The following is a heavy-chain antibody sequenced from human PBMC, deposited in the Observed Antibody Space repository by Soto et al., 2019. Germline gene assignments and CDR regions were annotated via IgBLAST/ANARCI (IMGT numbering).Heavy chain of an antibody. CDR2: ISGSGDST. CDR3: ASRTSGWYFDY. J-gene: IGHJ4*02. CDR1: GFTFSSYA. V-gene: IGHV3-23*01. Sequence: GGSRRLSCTASGFTFSSYAMNWVRQAPGKGLEWVSVISGSGDSTYYADSVKGRFTISRDNSKNTLYLQMKSLRAEDTAVYYSASRTSGWYFDYWGQGTVVTVSS. D-gene: IGHD6-19*01.